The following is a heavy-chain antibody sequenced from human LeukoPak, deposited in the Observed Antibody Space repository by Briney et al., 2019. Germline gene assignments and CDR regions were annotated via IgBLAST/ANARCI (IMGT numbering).Heavy chain of an antibody. V-gene: IGHV4-59*08. J-gene: IGHJ4*02. CDR1: GGSINSYY. CDR3: ARLPYCGGGRCYTPYFDY. D-gene: IGHD2-15*01. CDR2: IYDSGGT. Sequence: SETLSLTCTVSGGSINSYYWGWIRQPPGKGLEWIGYIYDSGGTNYNPSLKSRVAMSVDTSKNQFSLKLSSVIAADTAVYYCARLPYCGGGRCYTPYFDYWGQGTLVTVSS.